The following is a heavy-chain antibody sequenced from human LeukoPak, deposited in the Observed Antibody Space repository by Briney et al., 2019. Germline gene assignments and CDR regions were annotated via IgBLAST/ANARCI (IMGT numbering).Heavy chain of an antibody. D-gene: IGHD6-19*01. CDR1: GFTFSSYS. CDR3: ARLGYSSGWWYFDL. J-gene: IGHJ2*01. V-gene: IGHV3-21*01. CDR2: ISSGSSYI. Sequence: GGSLRLSCAASGFTFSSYSMNWVRQAPGKGLEWVSSISSGSSYIYYADSVKGRFTISRDNAKNSLYLQMNSLRAEDTAVYYCARLGYSSGWWYFDLWGRGTLVTVSS.